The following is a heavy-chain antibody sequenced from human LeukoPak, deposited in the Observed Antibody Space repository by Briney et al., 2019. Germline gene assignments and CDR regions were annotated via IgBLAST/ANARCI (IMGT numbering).Heavy chain of an antibody. D-gene: IGHD6-13*01. J-gene: IGHJ6*02. V-gene: IGHV4-59*01. CDR1: GGSISSYY. Sequence: PSETLSLTCTVSGGSISSYYWSWIRQPPGKGLEWIGYIYYSGSTNYNPSLKSRVTISVDTSKNQFSLKLSSVTAADTAVYYCAGGSQLAVYYYYYYGMDVWGQGTTVTVSS. CDR2: IYYSGST. CDR3: AGGSQLAVYYYYYYGMDV.